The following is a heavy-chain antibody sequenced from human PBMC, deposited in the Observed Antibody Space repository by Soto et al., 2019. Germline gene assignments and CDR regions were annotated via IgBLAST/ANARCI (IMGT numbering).Heavy chain of an antibody. CDR1: GFTFSKSG. D-gene: IGHD2-2*01. Sequence: EVQLVESGGGLVQPGGSLRLSCAASGFTFSKSGMNWVRQAPGKGLEWVSYIDYNLVTTYYAASVEGRFTISRDNARNSLHLQMNSLRADDTAVYYCATSTTVFATAPLRSWGQGALVTVSS. J-gene: IGHJ4*02. CDR3: ATSTTVFATAPLRS. CDR2: IDYNLVTT. V-gene: IGHV3-48*01.